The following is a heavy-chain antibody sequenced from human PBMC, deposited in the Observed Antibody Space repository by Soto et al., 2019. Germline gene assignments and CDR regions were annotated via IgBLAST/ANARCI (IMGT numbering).Heavy chain of an antibody. V-gene: IGHV1-18*01. CDR3: ARDFLSVAGTGVLDY. Sequence: ASVKVSCKASGYTFSSYGFTWVRQAPGQGLEWMGWISAYNVNTNYAQKFQGRVTMTTDTSTSTAYMELWSLRSDDTAMYYCARDFLSVAGTGVLDYWGQGTLVTVSS. D-gene: IGHD6-19*01. CDR1: GYTFSSYG. CDR2: ISAYNVNT. J-gene: IGHJ4*02.